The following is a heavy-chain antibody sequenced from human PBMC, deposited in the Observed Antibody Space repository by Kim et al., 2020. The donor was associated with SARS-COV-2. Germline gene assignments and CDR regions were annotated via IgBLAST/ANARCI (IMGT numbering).Heavy chain of an antibody. D-gene: IGHD3-16*01. Sequence: IYYADSVKGRFTISRDNAKNSLYLQMNSLRAEDTAVYYCARDWGIRVFYYWGQGTLVTVSS. V-gene: IGHV3-48*03. J-gene: IGHJ4*02. CDR2: I. CDR3: ARDWGIRVFYY.